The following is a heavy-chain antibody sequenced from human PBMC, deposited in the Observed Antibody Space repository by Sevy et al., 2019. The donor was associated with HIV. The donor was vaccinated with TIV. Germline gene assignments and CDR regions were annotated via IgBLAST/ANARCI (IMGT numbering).Heavy chain of an antibody. CDR1: GFTFTDHW. Sequence: GGSLRLSCVASGFTFTDHWMTWLRQAPGKGLEWVANIKPDGSEIYYVASVKGRFTISRDNSKNTLYLQMDGLRAEDTALYYCARDDEPDYYYFDMDVWGQGTTVTVSS. CDR2: IKPDGSEI. CDR3: ARDDEPDYYYFDMDV. J-gene: IGHJ6*02. V-gene: IGHV3-7*01.